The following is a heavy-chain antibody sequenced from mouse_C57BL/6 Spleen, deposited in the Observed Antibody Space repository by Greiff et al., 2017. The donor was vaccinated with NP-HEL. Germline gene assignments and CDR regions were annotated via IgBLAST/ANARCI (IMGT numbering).Heavy chain of an antibody. CDR3: ARNGFYYYAMDY. J-gene: IGHJ4*01. CDR2: INPNNGGT. D-gene: IGHD2-2*01. CDR1: GYTFTDYN. V-gene: IGHV1-18*01. Sequence: EVHLVESGPELVKPGASVKIPCKASGYTFTDYNMDWVKQSHGKSLEWIGDINPNNGGTIYNQKFKGKATLTVDKSSSTAYMELRSLTSEDTAVYYCARNGFYYYAMDYWGQGTSVTVSS.